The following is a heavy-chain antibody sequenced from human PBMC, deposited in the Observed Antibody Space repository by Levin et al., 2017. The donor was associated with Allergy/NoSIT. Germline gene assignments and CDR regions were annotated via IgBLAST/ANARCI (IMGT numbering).Heavy chain of an antibody. D-gene: IGHD2-2*01. Sequence: SGPTLVKPTQTLTFTCSISGFSLSTDGVGVGWIRPAPGKALEWLAIVYWDADKRYRPSLKSRLTITKDTSKNQVILTMTNIDPVDTATYYRAHENCRGTSCYWGVRYFDSWGQGTLVTVSS. V-gene: IGHV2-5*02. J-gene: IGHJ4*02. CDR2: VYWDADK. CDR1: GFSLSTDGVG. CDR3: AHENCRGTSCYWGVRYFDS.